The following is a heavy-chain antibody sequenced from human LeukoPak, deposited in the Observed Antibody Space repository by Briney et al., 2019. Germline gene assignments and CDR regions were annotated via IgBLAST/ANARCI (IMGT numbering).Heavy chain of an antibody. J-gene: IGHJ5*02. CDR3: VREWVDWGQGYNWFDR. D-gene: IGHD7-27*01. CDR1: GFTFSSYS. CDR2: ISSSSGYI. V-gene: IGHV3-21*01. Sequence: GGSLRLSCAASGFTFSSYSMNWVRQAPGKGLEWVSSISSSSGYIYYADSVKGRFTISRDNAENSLHLQMSSLRAEDTAVYYCVREWVDWGQGYNWFDRWGQGTLATVSS.